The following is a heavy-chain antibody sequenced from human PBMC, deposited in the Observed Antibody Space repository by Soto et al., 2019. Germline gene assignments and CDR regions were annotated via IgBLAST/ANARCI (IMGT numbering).Heavy chain of an antibody. J-gene: IGHJ3*01. CDR3: MTGSYSVSPKFGELLYGASDL. CDR1: GFPFINAR. CDR2: IDTKADGGTT. Sequence: GGSLRLSCVASGFPFINARMTWVRQVPGKGLEWVGHIDTKADGGTTDYAPPVKGRFSMSRDDSKTTLYLQMNSLKTEDTAVYYCMTGSYSVSPKFGELLYGASDLWGQGTMVTVSS. V-gene: IGHV3-15*04. D-gene: IGHD3-10*01.